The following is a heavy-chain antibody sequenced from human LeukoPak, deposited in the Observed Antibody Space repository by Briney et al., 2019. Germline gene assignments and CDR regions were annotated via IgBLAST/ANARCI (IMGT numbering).Heavy chain of an antibody. CDR2: INHSGST. CDR3: ARGARRWFDP. Sequence: SETPSLTCAVYGGSFSGYYWSWIRQPPGKGLEWIGEINHSGSTNYNPSLKSRVTISVDTSKNQFSLKLSSVTAADTAVYYCARGARRWFDPWGQGTLVTVSS. J-gene: IGHJ5*02. V-gene: IGHV4-34*01. CDR1: GGSFSGYY. D-gene: IGHD6-6*01.